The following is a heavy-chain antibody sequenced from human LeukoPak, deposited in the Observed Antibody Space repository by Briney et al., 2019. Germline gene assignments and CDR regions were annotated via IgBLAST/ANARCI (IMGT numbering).Heavy chain of an antibody. V-gene: IGHV3-7*01. J-gene: IGHJ3*02. CDR2: IKEDGSEK. CDR3: ARTRSSAFDI. CDR1: GFTFSSYW. Sequence: GGSLRLSCAASGFTFSSYWMNWVCQAPGKGLEWVANIKEDGSEKKYVDSVKGRLTISRDNAKNSLYLQMNSLRAEDTAVYYCARTRSSAFDIWGQGTMVTVSS. D-gene: IGHD2-2*01.